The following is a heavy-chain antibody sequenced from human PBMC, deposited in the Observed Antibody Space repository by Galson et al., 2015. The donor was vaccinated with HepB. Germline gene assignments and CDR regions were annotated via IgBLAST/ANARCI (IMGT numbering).Heavy chain of an antibody. Sequence: SLRLSCAASGFTFSNYAMHWVRQAPGKGLERVAVISYDGNNKYYADSVKGRFTISRDNSKNTLYLQMNSLRAEDTAVYYCARDSWDMSGYLVNWGQGTLVTVSS. D-gene: IGHD3-3*01. V-gene: IGHV3-30*04. CDR2: ISYDGNNK. J-gene: IGHJ4*02. CDR1: GFTFSNYA. CDR3: ARDSWDMSGYLVN.